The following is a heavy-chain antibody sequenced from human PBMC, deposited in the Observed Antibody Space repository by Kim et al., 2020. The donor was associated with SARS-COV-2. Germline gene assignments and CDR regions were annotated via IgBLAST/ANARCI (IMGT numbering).Heavy chain of an antibody. CDR3: GYYHGAGSHYTY. D-gene: IGHD3-10*01. J-gene: IGHJ4*02. CDR2: FTRDGIT. CDR1: GFTFSNYG. V-gene: IGHV3-23*01. Sequence: GGSLRLSCAVSGFTFSNYGMTWVRRAPGKGLEWVSSFTRDGITYYADSVTVRFTIPRDNSKNMLYLQMNSLRAEDTAVYYCGYYHGAGSHYTYWGQGTLV.